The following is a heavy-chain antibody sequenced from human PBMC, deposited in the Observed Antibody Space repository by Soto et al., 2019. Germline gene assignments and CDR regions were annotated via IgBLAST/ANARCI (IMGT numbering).Heavy chain of an antibody. CDR1: GFNFAEYA. CDR3: ARGIRAHYYDNKRGWFDP. J-gene: IGHJ5*02. CDR2: ISWDGGRI. D-gene: IGHD3-22*01. V-gene: IGHV3-9*01. Sequence: LRLSCAASGFNFAEYAMHWVRQIPGKGLEWVSGISWDGGRIGYADSVKGRFTISRDNAKKSLFLQMNSLRPEDTAVYYCARGIRAHYYDNKRGWFDPWGQGTLVTVSS.